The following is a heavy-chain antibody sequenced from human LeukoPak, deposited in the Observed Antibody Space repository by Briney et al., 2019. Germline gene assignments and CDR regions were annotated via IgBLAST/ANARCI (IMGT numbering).Heavy chain of an antibody. J-gene: IGHJ6*02. D-gene: IGHD6-13*01. CDR2: IYYSGST. CDR3: ARDYSAPGIAAADGMDV. Sequence: PSETLSLTCTVSGGPISSGDYYWSWIRQPPGKGLEWIGYIYYSGSTYYNPSLKSRVTISVDTSKNQFSLKLSSVTAADTAVYYCARDYSAPGIAAADGMDVWGQGTTVTVSS. V-gene: IGHV4-30-4*01. CDR1: GGPISSGDYY.